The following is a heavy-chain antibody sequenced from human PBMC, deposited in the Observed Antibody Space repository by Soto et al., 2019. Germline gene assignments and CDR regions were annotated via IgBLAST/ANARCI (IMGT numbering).Heavy chain of an antibody. CDR1: GGSISSGGYS. CDR3: ARDRGGLYGMDV. J-gene: IGHJ6*02. CDR2: IYHSGST. Sequence: SETLSLTCAVSGGSISSGGYSWSWIRQPPGKGLEWIGYIYHSGSTYYNPSLKSRVTISVDRSKNQFSLKLSSVTAADTAVYYCARDRGGLYGMDVWGQGTTVTVSS. V-gene: IGHV4-30-2*01. D-gene: IGHD3-16*01.